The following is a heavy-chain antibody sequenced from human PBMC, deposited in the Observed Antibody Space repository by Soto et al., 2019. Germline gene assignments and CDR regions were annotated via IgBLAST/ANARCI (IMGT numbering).Heavy chain of an antibody. D-gene: IGHD1-1*01. Sequence: ASVKVSCKASGYTFTGYYMHWVRQAPDQRLEWMGWINPGNGYSDYAQKFQGRVTFTRDTSANTAYMELNSLRAEDTALYYCASRPGLDTGPFDYWGQGTLVTVSS. V-gene: IGHV1-3*01. CDR1: GYTFTGYY. CDR3: ASRPGLDTGPFDY. J-gene: IGHJ4*02. CDR2: INPGNGYS.